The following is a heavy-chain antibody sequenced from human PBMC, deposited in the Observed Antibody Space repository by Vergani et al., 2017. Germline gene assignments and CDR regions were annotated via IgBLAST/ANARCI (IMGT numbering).Heavy chain of an antibody. J-gene: IGHJ6*03. D-gene: IGHD2-2*01. Sequence: QVQLVQSGAEVKKPGSSVKVSCKASGNTFNSYTITWVRQAPGQGLEWMGWISAYNGNTNYAQKLQGRVTMTTDTSTSTAYMELRSLRSDDTAVYYCARDRWGSWCSSTSCYEDYMDVWGKGTTVTVSS. CDR1: GNTFNSYT. CDR3: ARDRWGSWCSSTSCYEDYMDV. CDR2: ISAYNGNT. V-gene: IGHV1-18*01.